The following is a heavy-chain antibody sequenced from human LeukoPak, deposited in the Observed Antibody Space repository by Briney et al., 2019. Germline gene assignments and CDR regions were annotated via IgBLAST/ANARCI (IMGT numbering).Heavy chain of an antibody. D-gene: IGHD3-9*01. J-gene: IGHJ4*02. CDR3: ARGLAAGEFDY. V-gene: IGHV4-59*01. Sequence: PSETLSLTCTVSGGSISSYYWSWIRQPPGKGLEWIGYIYYSGSTNYNPSLKSRVTISVDTSKSQFSLKLSSVTAADTAVYYCARGLAAGEFDYWGQGTLVTVSS. CDR2: IYYSGST. CDR1: GGSISSYY.